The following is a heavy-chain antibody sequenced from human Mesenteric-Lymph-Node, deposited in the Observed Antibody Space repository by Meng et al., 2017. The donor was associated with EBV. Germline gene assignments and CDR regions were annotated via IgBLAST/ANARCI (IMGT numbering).Heavy chain of an antibody. V-gene: IGHV4-39*01. Sequence: LKLLAQGQGLVKPPGTLSLTFTVSGGSIYSSNYYWGWIRQPPGKGLDWIESISYSGSIYYNPSFKSRVTMSVDVSKNQFSLNLSSVTAADSAVYYCAKAGPTYQPLIPLTYWGQGTLVTVSS. J-gene: IGHJ4*02. CDR1: GGSIYSSNYY. CDR3: AKAGPTYQPLIPLTY. CDR2: ISYSGSI. D-gene: IGHD2-2*01.